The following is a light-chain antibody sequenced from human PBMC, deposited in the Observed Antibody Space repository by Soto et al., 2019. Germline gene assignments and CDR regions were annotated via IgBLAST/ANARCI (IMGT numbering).Light chain of an antibody. J-gene: IGKJ1*01. CDR3: QQYGSSLWT. CDR2: GAS. Sequence: EIVLTQSPGTLSLSPGERATLSCRASQSVSSSYLAWYQQKPGQAPRLLIYGASSRATGIPDRFSGSGSGTDFTLTISRLECEDFAVYYCQQYGSSLWTFGKGTKVDIK. V-gene: IGKV3-20*01. CDR1: QSVSSSY.